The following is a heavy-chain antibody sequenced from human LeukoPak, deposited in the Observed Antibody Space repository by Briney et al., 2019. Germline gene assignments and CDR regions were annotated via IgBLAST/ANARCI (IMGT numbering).Heavy chain of an antibody. Sequence: SETLSLTCTVSGGSISSYYWSWLRQPPGKGLEWIGYIYYSGSTNYNPSLKSRVTTSVDTSKNQFSLKLSSVTAADTAVYYCARVPYYYDSSGYYPWGQGTLVTVSS. J-gene: IGHJ5*02. CDR2: IYYSGST. D-gene: IGHD3-22*01. CDR1: GGSISSYY. V-gene: IGHV4-59*01. CDR3: ARVPYYYDSSGYYP.